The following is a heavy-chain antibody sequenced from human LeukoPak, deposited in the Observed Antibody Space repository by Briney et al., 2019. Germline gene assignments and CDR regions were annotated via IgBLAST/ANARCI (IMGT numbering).Heavy chain of an antibody. Sequence: GASVKVSCTASGGTFSSYAISWVRQAPGQGLEWMGRIIPILGIANYAQKFQGRVTITADKSTSTAYMELSSLRSEDTAVYYCARVFPSGYGPDAFDIWGQGTMVTVSS. J-gene: IGHJ3*02. CDR2: IIPILGIA. CDR1: GGTFSSYA. V-gene: IGHV1-69*04. D-gene: IGHD5-12*01. CDR3: ARVFPSGYGPDAFDI.